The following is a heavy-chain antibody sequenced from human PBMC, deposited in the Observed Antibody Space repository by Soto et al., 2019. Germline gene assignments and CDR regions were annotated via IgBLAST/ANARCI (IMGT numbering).Heavy chain of an antibody. CDR3: ARVIVPRVSTIGGMDV. D-gene: IGHD2-21*01. CDR1: GYRFSRNW. Sequence: GGSLKLSCKGSGYRFSRNWIAWVRQMPGKGLEWLGVIYPLDSYTKYSPSFEGQVTMSVDKPVNTASLLLNSLKASDTAIYFCARVIVPRVSTIGGMDVWGQGTTVTVSS. V-gene: IGHV5-51*04. J-gene: IGHJ6*02. CDR2: IYPLDSYT.